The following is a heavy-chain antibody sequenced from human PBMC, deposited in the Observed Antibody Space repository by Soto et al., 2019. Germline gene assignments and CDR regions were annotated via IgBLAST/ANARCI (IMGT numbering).Heavy chain of an antibody. Sequence: SLRLSCAASGFTFSSYGMHWVRQAPGKGLEWVAVIWYDGNNKYYADSVKGRFTISRDNSNNTLYVQMTSLRAEDTAVYYCARGLHSLFDYWGQGTLVTVS. D-gene: IGHD2-21*01. V-gene: IGHV3-33*01. CDR2: IWYDGNNK. CDR3: ARGLHSLFDY. J-gene: IGHJ4*02. CDR1: GFTFSSYG.